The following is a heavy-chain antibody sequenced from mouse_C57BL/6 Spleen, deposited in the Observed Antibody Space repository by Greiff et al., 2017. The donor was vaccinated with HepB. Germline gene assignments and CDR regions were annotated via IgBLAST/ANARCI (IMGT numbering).Heavy chain of an antibody. Sequence: QVQLQQPGAELVKPGASVKLSCKASGYTFTSYWMHWVKQRPGQGLEWIGMIHPNSGSTNYNEKFKSKATLTVDKSSSTAYMQLSSLTSEDSAVYYCGRGTTVVGDYFDDWGQGTTLTVSS. CDR1: GYTFTSYW. J-gene: IGHJ2*01. CDR3: GRGTTVVGDYFDD. V-gene: IGHV1-64*01. CDR2: IHPNSGST. D-gene: IGHD1-1*01.